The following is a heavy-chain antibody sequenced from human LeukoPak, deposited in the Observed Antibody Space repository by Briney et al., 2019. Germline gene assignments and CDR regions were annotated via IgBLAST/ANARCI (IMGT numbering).Heavy chain of an antibody. CDR2: ISYDGSNK. Sequence: PGRSLRLFCVDSGFTFSRNAMHWVRQAPGKGLEWMAVISYDGSNKYYADSVEGRFTISRDNSKNTLYLQMNSPRAEDTAVYYCVKDGAIDVVRGVISPFDYWGQGTLVTVSS. J-gene: IGHJ4*02. D-gene: IGHD3-10*01. CDR3: VKDGAIDVVRGVISPFDY. CDR1: GFTFSRNA. V-gene: IGHV3-30-3*01.